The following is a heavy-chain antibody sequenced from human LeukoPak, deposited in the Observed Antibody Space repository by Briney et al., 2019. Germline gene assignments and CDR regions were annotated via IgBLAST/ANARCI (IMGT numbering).Heavy chain of an antibody. CDR3: ITPLPYSAQ. J-gene: IGHJ4*02. CDR1: GFTFSNAY. D-gene: IGHD2-21*01. Sequence: GGSLRLSCAASGFTFSNAYMNWVRQAPGKGLEWVGRIKPKTDGETTEYAAPVRGRFSISRDDSKNMLYLQMNSLKTEDTAVYYCITPLPYSAQGGQGTLVTVSS. CDR2: IKPKTDGETT. V-gene: IGHV3-15*07.